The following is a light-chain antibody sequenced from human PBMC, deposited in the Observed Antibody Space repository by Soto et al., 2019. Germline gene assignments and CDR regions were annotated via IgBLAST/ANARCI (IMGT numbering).Light chain of an antibody. J-gene: IGLJ2*01. CDR3: QALHSTTPVV. CDR1: KLGDTY. CDR2: QDA. V-gene: IGLV3-1*01. Sequence: SYELTQPLSVSVSPGQTASITGSGDKLGDTYSCWYQQKPGHSPVLVIYQDAKRPSGIPERFSGSNAGNTATLTISGTQAMDEAEYSCQALHSTTPVVFGGGTKLTVL.